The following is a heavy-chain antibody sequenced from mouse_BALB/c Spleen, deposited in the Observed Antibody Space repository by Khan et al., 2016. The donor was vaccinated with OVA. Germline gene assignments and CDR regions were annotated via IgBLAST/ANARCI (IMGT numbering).Heavy chain of an antibody. V-gene: IGHV3-2*02. J-gene: IGHJ4*01. Sequence: EVQLQESGPGLVKPSQSLSLTCTVTGYSITSDYAWNWIRQFPGNKLEWMGYISYSGSTSYNPSLKSRISITRDTSKNQFFLQLNSVTTEDTDTYYCAREGSRYNYAMDYWGQGTAVTVSS. CDR1: GYSITSDYA. D-gene: IGHD1-1*01. CDR2: ISYSGST. CDR3: AREGSRYNYAMDY.